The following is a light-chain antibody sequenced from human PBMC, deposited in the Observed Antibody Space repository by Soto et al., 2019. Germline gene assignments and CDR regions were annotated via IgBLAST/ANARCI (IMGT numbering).Light chain of an antibody. CDR1: TGTVTSRHY. J-gene: IGLJ2*01. CDR2: DTS. CDR3: LLSYSGVRV. Sequence: QAVVTQDPSLTXSPGGTVTLSCASSTGTVTSRHYPFWFQQKPGQVPTTLIYDTSNRHSWTPSRFSGSLVGGKAALTLSGAQPEDEAVYFCLLSYSGVRVFGGGTKLTVL. V-gene: IGLV7-46*01.